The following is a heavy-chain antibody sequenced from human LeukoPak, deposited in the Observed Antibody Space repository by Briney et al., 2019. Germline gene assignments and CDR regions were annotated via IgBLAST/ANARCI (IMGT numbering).Heavy chain of an antibody. Sequence: SETLSLTCAVYGGSFSGYYWSWIRQPPGKGLEWIGEIDHSGSTNYNPSLKSRVTISVDTSKNQFSLKLSSVTAADTAVYYCARHYYYGSGSTTVADPWGQGTLVTVSS. CDR2: IDHSGST. D-gene: IGHD3-10*01. V-gene: IGHV4-34*01. J-gene: IGHJ5*02. CDR3: ARHYYYGSGSTTVADP. CDR1: GGSFSGYY.